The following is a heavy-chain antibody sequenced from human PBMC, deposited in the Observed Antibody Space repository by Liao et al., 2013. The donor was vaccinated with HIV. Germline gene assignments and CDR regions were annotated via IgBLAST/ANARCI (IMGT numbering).Heavy chain of an antibody. V-gene: IGHV4-34*01. D-gene: IGHD1-26*01. Sequence: QVQLQQWGAGLLKPSETLSLTCAVYGGSFSDYYWSWIRQPPGKGLEWIGEINHSGSTNYNPSLKSRVSISADTSSNHVSLKLTSMTAADTAVYYCARVQWEPAPNWYSDLWGRGTLVIVSS. CDR1: GGSFSDYY. CDR3: ARVQWEPAPNWYSDL. CDR2: INHSGST. J-gene: IGHJ2*01.